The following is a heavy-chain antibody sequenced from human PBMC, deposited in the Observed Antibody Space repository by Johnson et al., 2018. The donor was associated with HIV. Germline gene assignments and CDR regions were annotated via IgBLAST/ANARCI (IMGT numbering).Heavy chain of an antibody. CDR3: ARPADYGDYSRDAFDI. J-gene: IGHJ3*02. V-gene: IGHV3-11*04. CDR1: GFTFSDYY. Sequence: QVQLVESGGGLVKPGGSLRLSCAASGFTFSDYYMTWIRQAPGKGLEWVSYISRSGSTIYYADSVKGRFTISRDNAKNSLYLQMNSLRVEDTALYYCARPADYGDYSRDAFDIWGQGTTVIVSS. D-gene: IGHD4-17*01. CDR2: ISRSGSTI.